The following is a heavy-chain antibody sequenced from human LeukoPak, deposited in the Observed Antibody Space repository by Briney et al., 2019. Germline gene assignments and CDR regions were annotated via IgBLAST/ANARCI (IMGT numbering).Heavy chain of an antibody. V-gene: IGHV3-53*01. CDR2: IYGGGST. CDR3: ARGSGYSGYGFDY. J-gene: IGHJ4*02. CDR1: GFTVSSNY. Sequence: PGGSLRLSCAASGFTVSSNYMSWVRQAPGKGLEWVSVIYGGGSTKYADSVKGRFTTSRDNSKNTLYFQMNSLRAEDTAVYYCARGSGYSGYGFDYWGQGTLVTVSS. D-gene: IGHD5-12*01.